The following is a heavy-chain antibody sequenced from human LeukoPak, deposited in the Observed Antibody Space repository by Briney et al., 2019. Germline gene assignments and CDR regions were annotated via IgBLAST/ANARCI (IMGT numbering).Heavy chain of an antibody. CDR2: INPNSGGT. CDR1: NYTFTSYG. J-gene: IGHJ4*02. V-gene: IGHV1-2*02. D-gene: IGHD4-17*01. CDR3: ARGIDGDYAFDY. Sequence: GASVKVSCKASNYTFTSYGISWVRQAPGQGLEWMGWINPNSGGTNYAQKFQGRVTMTRDTSISTAYMELSRLRSDDTAVYYCARGIDGDYAFDYWGQGALVTVSS.